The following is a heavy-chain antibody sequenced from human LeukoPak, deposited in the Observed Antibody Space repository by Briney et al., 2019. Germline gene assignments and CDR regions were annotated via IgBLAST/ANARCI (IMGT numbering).Heavy chain of an antibody. CDR2: ISSSSSTI. CDR3: ARDSPEVVAATLYYYYYYYMDV. J-gene: IGHJ6*03. D-gene: IGHD2-15*01. Sequence: GGSLRLSCAASGFTFSSYSMNWVRQAPGKGLEGVSYISSSSSTIYYADSVKGRFTISRDNAKNSLYLQMNSLRAEDTAVYYCARDSPEVVAATLYYYYYYYMDVWGKGTTVTVSS. CDR1: GFTFSSYS. V-gene: IGHV3-48*01.